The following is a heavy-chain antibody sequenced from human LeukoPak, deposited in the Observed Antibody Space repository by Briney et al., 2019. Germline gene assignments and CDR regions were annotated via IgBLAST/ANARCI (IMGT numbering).Heavy chain of an antibody. Sequence: SVKVSCKATGGTFSSYAISWVRQAPGQGLEWMGRIIPILGIANYAQKFQGRVTMTEDTSTDTAYMELSSLRSEDTAVYYCATEIKLRGGAFDIWGQRTMVTLSS. CDR1: GGTFSSYA. J-gene: IGHJ3*02. D-gene: IGHD3-10*01. V-gene: IGHV1-69*04. CDR2: IIPILGIA. CDR3: ATEIKLRGGAFDI.